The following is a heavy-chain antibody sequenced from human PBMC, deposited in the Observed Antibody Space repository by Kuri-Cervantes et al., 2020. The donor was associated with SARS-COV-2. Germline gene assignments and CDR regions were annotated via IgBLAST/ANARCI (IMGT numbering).Heavy chain of an antibody. CDR1: GFTFSSYW. CDR2: IKQDGSEK. CDR3: ARDLKEYSSSSGIHYYYYGMDV. Sequence: GESLKISCAASGFTFSSYWMSWVRQAPGKGLEWVANIKQDGSEKYYVDSVKGRFTISRDNSKNTLYFQMNSLRAEDTAVYYCARDLKEYSSSSGIHYYYYGMDVWGQGTTVTVSS. J-gene: IGHJ6*02. D-gene: IGHD6-6*01. V-gene: IGHV3-7*03.